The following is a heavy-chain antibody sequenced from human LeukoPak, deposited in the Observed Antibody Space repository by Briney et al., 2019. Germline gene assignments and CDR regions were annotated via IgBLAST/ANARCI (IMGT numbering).Heavy chain of an antibody. Sequence: SETLSLTCAVYGGSFSGYYWSWIRQPPGKGLEWIGEINHSGSTNYNPSLKSRVTISVDTSKNQFSLKPSSVTAADTAVYYCARVRGVIISIFDYWGQGTLVTVSS. CDR3: ARVRGVIISIFDY. CDR2: INHSGST. D-gene: IGHD3-10*01. J-gene: IGHJ4*02. V-gene: IGHV4-34*01. CDR1: GGSFSGYY.